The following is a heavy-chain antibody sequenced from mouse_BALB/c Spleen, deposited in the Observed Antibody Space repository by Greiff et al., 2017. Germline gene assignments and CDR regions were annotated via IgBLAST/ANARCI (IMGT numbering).Heavy chain of an antibody. CDR3: ARETYYYGSSYVDY. V-gene: IGHV3-6*02. Sequence: ESGPGLVKPSQSLSLTCSVTGYSITSGYYWNWIRQFPGNKLEWMGYISYDGSNNYNPSLKNRISITRDTSKNQFFLKLNSVTTEDTATYYCARETYYYGSSYVDYWGQGTTLTVSS. CDR2: ISYDGSN. D-gene: IGHD1-1*01. J-gene: IGHJ2*01. CDR1: GYSITSGYY.